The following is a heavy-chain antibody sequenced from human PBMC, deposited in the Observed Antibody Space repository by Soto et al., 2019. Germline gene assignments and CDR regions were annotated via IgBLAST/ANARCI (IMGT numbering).Heavy chain of an antibody. V-gene: IGHV3-48*04. Sequence: EVQVVESGGGSVQPGGSLRLSCAASGFTFSRYTMNWVRQAPGKGLEWLSYISGGGGPMSYADSVKGRVTISRDNAKNSLYLQMDSLRAEDTAVYYCARDKSGTYSIDYWGQGTLVTVSS. CDR2: ISGGGGPM. D-gene: IGHD1-26*01. J-gene: IGHJ4*02. CDR3: ARDKSGTYSIDY. CDR1: GFTFSRYT.